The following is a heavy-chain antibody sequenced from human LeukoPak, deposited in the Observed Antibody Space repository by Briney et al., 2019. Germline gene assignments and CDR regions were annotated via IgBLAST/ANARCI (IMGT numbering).Heavy chain of an antibody. CDR1: GFTFSGSA. V-gene: IGHV3-73*01. CDR3: AGGNSMDV. D-gene: IGHD1/OR15-1a*01. CDR2: IRSKANSYAT. J-gene: IGHJ6*04. Sequence: GGSLKLSCAASGFTFSGSAMHWVRQASGKGLEWVGRIRSKANSYATAYAASVKGRFTISRDDSKNTAYLQMNSLKTEDTAVYFCAGGNSMDVWGKGTAVTVSS.